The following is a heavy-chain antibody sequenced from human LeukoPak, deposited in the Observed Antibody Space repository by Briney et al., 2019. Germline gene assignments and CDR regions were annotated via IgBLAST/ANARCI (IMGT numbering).Heavy chain of an antibody. D-gene: IGHD3-10*01. Sequence: GGSLRLSCAASGFTFDDYAMHWVRQAPGKGLEWVSGISWNSGSIGYADSVKGGFTISRDNAKNSLYLQMNSPRAEDTALYYCAKDPGSGSYSYYFDYWGQGTLVTVSS. CDR2: ISWNSGSI. CDR3: AKDPGSGSYSYYFDY. V-gene: IGHV3-9*01. CDR1: GFTFDDYA. J-gene: IGHJ4*02.